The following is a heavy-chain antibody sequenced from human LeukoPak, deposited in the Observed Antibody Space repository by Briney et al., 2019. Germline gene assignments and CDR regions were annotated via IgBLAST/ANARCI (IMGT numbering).Heavy chain of an antibody. D-gene: IGHD3-3*01. CDR1: GGSISSTSYY. CDR2: IYYSGST. Sequence: SETLSLTCVVSGGSISSTSYYWGWIRQPPGKGLEWIGSIYYSGSTYYSPSLKSRVTISVDTSKNQFSLKLSSVTAADTAVYYCARLSLKVLEWSPTKGKETYYFDSWGQGTLVTVSS. CDR3: ARLSLKVLEWSPTKGKETYYFDS. J-gene: IGHJ4*02. V-gene: IGHV4-39*07.